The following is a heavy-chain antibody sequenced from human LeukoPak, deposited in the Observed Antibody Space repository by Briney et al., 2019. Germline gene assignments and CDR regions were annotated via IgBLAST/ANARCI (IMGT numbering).Heavy chain of an antibody. CDR2: IIPIFGTA. Sequence: SVKVSCKASGGTFSSYAISWVRQAPGQGLEWMGGIIPIFGTANYAQKFQGRVTITADESTSTAYMELSSLRSEDTAVCYCARDRYSSSWYGSYYYYYYMDVWGKGTTVTISS. V-gene: IGHV1-69*13. D-gene: IGHD6-13*01. CDR3: ARDRYSSSWYGSYYYYYYMDV. CDR1: GGTFSSYA. J-gene: IGHJ6*03.